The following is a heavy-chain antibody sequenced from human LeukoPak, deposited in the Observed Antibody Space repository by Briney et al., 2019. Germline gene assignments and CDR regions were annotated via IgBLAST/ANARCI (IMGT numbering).Heavy chain of an antibody. V-gene: IGHV3-30-3*01. D-gene: IGHD1-26*01. CDR1: GFTFSSYA. CDR3: AKDRGSGSYLLPYYFDY. J-gene: IGHJ4*02. CDR2: ISYDGDDGSNI. Sequence: GGSLRLSCAASGFTFSSYAMHWVRQAPGKGLEWVAVISYDGDDGSNIYYADSVKGRFTISRDNSKSTLYLQMNSLRAEDTALYYCAKDRGSGSYLLPYYFDYWGQGTLATVSS.